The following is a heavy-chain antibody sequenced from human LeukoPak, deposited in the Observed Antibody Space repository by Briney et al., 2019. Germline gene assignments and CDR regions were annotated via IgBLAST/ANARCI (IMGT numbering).Heavy chain of an antibody. CDR3: AKGHDFWSGYLDY. D-gene: IGHD3-3*01. CDR2: ISWNSGSI. Sequence: GRSLRLSCAASGFTFDDYAMHWVREAPGHGLEWVSGISWNSGSIGYADSVKGRFTISRDNAKISLYLQMNSLRAEDMALYYCAKGHDFWSGYLDYWGQGTLVTVSS. J-gene: IGHJ4*02. V-gene: IGHV3-9*03. CDR1: GFTFDDYA.